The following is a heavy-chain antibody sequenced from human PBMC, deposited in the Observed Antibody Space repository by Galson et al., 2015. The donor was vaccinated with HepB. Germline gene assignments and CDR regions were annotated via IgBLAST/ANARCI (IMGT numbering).Heavy chain of an antibody. D-gene: IGHD4-23*01. CDR2: IIPILGIA. V-gene: IGHV1-69*04. CDR1: GGTFSSYT. J-gene: IGHJ4*02. CDR3: ARDLTGENSIENY. Sequence: SVKVSCKASGGTFSSYTISWVRQAPGQGLEWMGRIIPILGIANYAQKFQGRVTITADKSTSTAYMELSSLRSEDTAVYYCARDLTGENSIENYWGQGTLVTVSS.